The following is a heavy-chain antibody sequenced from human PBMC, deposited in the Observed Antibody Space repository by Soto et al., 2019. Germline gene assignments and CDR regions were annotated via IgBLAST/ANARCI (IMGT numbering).Heavy chain of an antibody. CDR1: GGTFSSYA. CDR2: IIPIFGTA. J-gene: IGHJ4*02. D-gene: IGHD2-8*02. V-gene: IGHV1-69*13. CDR3: ARDEGGFGTGPFDY. Sequence: SVKVSCKASGGTFSSYAISWVRQSPGQGLEWMGGIIPIFGTANYAQKFQGRVTITADESTSTAYMELSSLRSEDTAVYYCARDEGGFGTGPFDYWGQGTLVTVSS.